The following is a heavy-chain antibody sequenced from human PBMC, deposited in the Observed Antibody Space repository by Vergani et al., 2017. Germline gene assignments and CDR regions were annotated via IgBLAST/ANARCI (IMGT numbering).Heavy chain of an antibody. D-gene: IGHD2-15*01. CDR1: GDSVISTDYH. J-gene: IGHJ4*02. Sequence: QMQLQESGPGLVKPSETLSLTCTVSGDSVISTDYHWGWIRQPPGKGLEWIGSMDYSGSTSYNPSLESRISISLETPKNQFSLRLTSVTAADTAVYYCASKRGACRAAYCHSYDFWGPGTLVGVSS. CDR2: MDYSGST. CDR3: ASKRGACRAAYCHSYDF. V-gene: IGHV4-39*01.